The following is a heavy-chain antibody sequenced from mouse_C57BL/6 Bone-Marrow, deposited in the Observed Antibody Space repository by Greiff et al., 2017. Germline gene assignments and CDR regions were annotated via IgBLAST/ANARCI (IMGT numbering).Heavy chain of an antibody. Sequence: VQLQQPGAELVKPGASVTMSCKASGYTFTSYWITWVKQRPGQGLEWIGDIYPTSGRTNYNEKFKSKAILTVDTSSNTAYMQLSSLTPEDSAVFYWASAGPLGPSFDYGGQGTTLTVSS. J-gene: IGHJ2*01. CDR3: ASAGPLGPSFDY. D-gene: IGHD4-1*01. CDR2: IYPTSGRT. CDR1: GYTFTSYW. V-gene: IGHV1-55*01.